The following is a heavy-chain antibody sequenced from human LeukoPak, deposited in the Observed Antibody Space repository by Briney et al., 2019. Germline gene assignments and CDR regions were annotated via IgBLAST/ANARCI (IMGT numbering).Heavy chain of an antibody. V-gene: IGHV4-39*01. D-gene: IGHD4-23*01. Sequence: SETLSLTCTVSGGSLSNRNYYWGWIRQPPGQGLEGIGSIYYSGSTYYNPFLKSRVTISVDTSKNQFSLKLSSVTAADTAVYYCARLRDMTTVARGAVGIDPWGQGTLVIVSS. CDR2: IYYSGST. J-gene: IGHJ5*02. CDR3: ARLRDMTTVARGAVGIDP. CDR1: GGSLSNRNYY.